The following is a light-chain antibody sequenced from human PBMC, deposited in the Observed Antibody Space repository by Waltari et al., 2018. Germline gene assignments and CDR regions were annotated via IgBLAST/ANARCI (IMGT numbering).Light chain of an antibody. CDR2: KDN. Sequence: SYELTQPPSVSVSPGQTARISCSGDALPRQYVYWYQQKPGQAPILVIYKDNDRPSGIAERLSGASSGTTVTLTISGVQAEDEADYYCQSTDSSGTSWVFGGGTKLTVL. V-gene: IGLV3-25*03. J-gene: IGLJ3*02. CDR1: ALPRQY. CDR3: QSTDSSGTSWV.